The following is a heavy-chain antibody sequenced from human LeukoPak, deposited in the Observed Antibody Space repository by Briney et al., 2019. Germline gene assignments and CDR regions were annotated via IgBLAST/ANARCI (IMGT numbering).Heavy chain of an antibody. V-gene: IGHV3-23*01. CDR2: ISGSGGST. CDR1: GFTFSSYA. CDR3: AKSGALLLWFGELLDYFDY. Sequence: HPGGSLRLSCAASGFTFSSYAMSWVRQAPGKGLEWVSAISGSGGSTYYADSVKGRFTISRDNSKNTLYLQMNSLRAEDTAVYYCAKSGALLLWFGELLDYFDYWGQGTLVTVSS. J-gene: IGHJ4*02. D-gene: IGHD3-10*01.